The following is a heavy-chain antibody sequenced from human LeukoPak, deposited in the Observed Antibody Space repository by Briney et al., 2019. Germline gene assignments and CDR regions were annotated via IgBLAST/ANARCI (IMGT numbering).Heavy chain of an antibody. CDR1: GGSFTGYY. Sequence: SETLSLTCAVSGGSFTGYYWSWIRQSPGKGLEWIGEISHAGSTTYNPSLKSRVIISLDTSKNHVSLSLSSPTAADTAVYYCARDMTTTPGAYDYWGQGALVTVSS. CDR3: ARDMTTTPGAYDY. D-gene: IGHD4-11*01. J-gene: IGHJ4*02. CDR2: ISHAGST. V-gene: IGHV4-34*01.